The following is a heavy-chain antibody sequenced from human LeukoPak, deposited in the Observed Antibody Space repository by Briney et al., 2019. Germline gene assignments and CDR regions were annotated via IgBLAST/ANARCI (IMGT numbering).Heavy chain of an antibody. CDR3: AREGGSYYEFDY. D-gene: IGHD1-26*01. CDR2: ISAYNGNA. CDR1: GYTFTRYG. J-gene: IGHJ4*02. V-gene: IGHV1-18*01. Sequence: ASVKVSCKASGYTFTRYGIIGVRQAPGQEVEWMRWISAYNGNANYAQKLQGRVTMTTDTSTSPAYMELRSVRSDDTAVYYCAREGGSYYEFDYWGQGTLVTVSS.